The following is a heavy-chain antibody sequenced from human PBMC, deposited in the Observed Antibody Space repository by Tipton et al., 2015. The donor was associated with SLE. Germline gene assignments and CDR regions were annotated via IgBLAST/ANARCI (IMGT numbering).Heavy chain of an antibody. Sequence: SLRLSCAASGFTFSSYAMHWVRQAPGKGLEWVAVISYDGSNKYYADSAKGRFTISRDNSKNTLYLQMNSLRAEDTAVYYCARAWDYWGQGTLVTVSS. V-gene: IGHV3-30*04. CDR2: ISYDGSNK. J-gene: IGHJ4*02. CDR3: ARAWDY. CDR1: GFTFSSYA.